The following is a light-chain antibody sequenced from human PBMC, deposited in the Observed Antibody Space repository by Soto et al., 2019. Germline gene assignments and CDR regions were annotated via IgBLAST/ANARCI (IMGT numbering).Light chain of an antibody. CDR2: GVT. CDR1: HNDIGTYDY. CDR3: SSFTSNRIYV. V-gene: IGLV2-14*03. Sequence: QSALTQPTSVSGSPGQSITISCTGNHNDIGTYDYVSWYQQHPGRAPRLLMYGVTTRPSGISDRFSASKSGLTAFLTISGLQPEDEADYYCSSFTSNRIYVFGPGTKLTVL. J-gene: IGLJ1*01.